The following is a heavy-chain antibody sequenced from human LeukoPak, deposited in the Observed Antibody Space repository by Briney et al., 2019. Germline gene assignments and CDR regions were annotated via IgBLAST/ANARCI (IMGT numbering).Heavy chain of an antibody. D-gene: IGHD4-11*01. CDR3: TRAPYSNYGNFGY. CDR1: VFTFGDYA. Sequence: PGGSLRLSCTASVFTFGDYAMSWVRQAPGKGLEWVGFIRSKAFGGTTEYAASVKGRFTISRDDSKSIAYLQMNSLKTEDTAVYYCTRAPYSNYGNFGYWGQGTLVTVSS. CDR2: IRSKAFGGTT. J-gene: IGHJ4*02. V-gene: IGHV3-49*04.